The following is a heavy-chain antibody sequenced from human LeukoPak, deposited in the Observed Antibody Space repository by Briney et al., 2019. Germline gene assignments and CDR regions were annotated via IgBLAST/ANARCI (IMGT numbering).Heavy chain of an antibody. CDR2: IYPGDSDT. D-gene: IGHD2-15*01. V-gene: IGHV5-51*01. Sequence: GESLKISCKGSGYSFTSYWIGWVRQMPGKGLEWMGIIYPGDSDTRYSPSFQGQVTISADKSISTAYLQWSSLKASDTAMYYCARFDRSGGSCSYWYFDLWGRGTLVTVSS. CDR3: ARFDRSGGSCSYWYFDL. J-gene: IGHJ2*01. CDR1: GYSFTSYW.